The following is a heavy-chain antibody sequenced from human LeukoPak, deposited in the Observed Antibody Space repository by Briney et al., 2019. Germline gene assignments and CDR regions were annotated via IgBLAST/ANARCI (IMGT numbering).Heavy chain of an antibody. J-gene: IGHJ4*02. Sequence: GGSLRLSCAASGFTLSSYWMSWVRQAPGKGLEWVSGISASGGSTYYADSVKGRFTISRDNSENTLYLQMNSLRAEDTAIYYCAKDRTPTTVVTRSWDYWGQGTLVTVSP. CDR3: AKDRTPTTVVTRSWDY. D-gene: IGHD4-23*01. CDR2: ISASGGST. CDR1: GFTLSSYW. V-gene: IGHV3-23*01.